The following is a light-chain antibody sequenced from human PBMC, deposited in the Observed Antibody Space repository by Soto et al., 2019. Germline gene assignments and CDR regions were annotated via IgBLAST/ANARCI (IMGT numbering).Light chain of an antibody. J-gene: IGKJ1*01. Sequence: ETVLTQSPGSLSLSPGEGATLSCTASQSISGRHLAWYQQRPGQAPRLLIYEASSRATGISDRFSGSGSGTEFTLTISRLEPEDFAVYYCQQYATSPQTFGQGTKVDIK. V-gene: IGKV3-20*01. CDR1: QSISGRH. CDR3: QQYATSPQT. CDR2: EAS.